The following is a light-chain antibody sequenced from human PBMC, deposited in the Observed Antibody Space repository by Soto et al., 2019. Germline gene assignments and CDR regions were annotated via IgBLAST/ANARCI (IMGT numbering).Light chain of an antibody. CDR3: CSFAGSYSYV. CDR2: DVT. J-gene: IGLJ1*01. Sequence: QSALTQPRSVSGSPGQSVTISCTGTSSDAGRYDYVSWYQQYPGEAPKLIIYDVTERPSGVPDRFSGSKSGNTASLTISGLRAEDEAAYSCCSFAGSYSYVFGSGTKVTAL. V-gene: IGLV2-11*01. CDR1: SSDAGRYDY.